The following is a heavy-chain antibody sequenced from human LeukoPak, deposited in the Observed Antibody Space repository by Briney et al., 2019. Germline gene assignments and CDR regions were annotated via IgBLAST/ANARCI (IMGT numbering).Heavy chain of an antibody. CDR2: INSDGSST. Sequence: PGGSLRLSCAASGFTFSSYWMHWVHQAPGKGLVWVSRINSDGSSTSYADSVKGRFTISRDNAKNTLYLQMNSLRAEDTAVYYCARGVAAADIDYWGQGTLVTVSS. CDR3: ARGVAAADIDY. V-gene: IGHV3-74*01. CDR1: GFTFSSYW. J-gene: IGHJ4*02. D-gene: IGHD6-13*01.